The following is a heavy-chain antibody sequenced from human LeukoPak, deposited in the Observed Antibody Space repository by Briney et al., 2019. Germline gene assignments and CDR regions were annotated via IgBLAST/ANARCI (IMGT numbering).Heavy chain of an antibody. CDR3: AKASKEAGDFDFSYFDY. J-gene: IGHJ4*02. CDR2: ISWDGGST. Sequence: GGSLRLSCAASGFTFDDYAMHWVRQAPGKGLEWVSLISWDGGSTYYADSVKGRFTISRDNSKNSLYLQMNSLRAEDTALYYCAKASKEAGDFDFSYFDYWAQGTLVTVSS. D-gene: IGHD3-9*01. V-gene: IGHV3-43D*03. CDR1: GFTFDDYA.